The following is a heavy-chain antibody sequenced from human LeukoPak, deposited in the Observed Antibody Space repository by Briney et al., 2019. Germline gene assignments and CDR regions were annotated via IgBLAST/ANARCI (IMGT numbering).Heavy chain of an antibody. J-gene: IGHJ6*02. CDR3: ARELKVRGVIIVSGNHYGMGV. V-gene: IGHV1-69*04. D-gene: IGHD3-10*01. Sequence: GASVKVSRKASGYTFTSYGISWVRQATGQGLEWMGRIIPILGIANYAQKFQGRVTITADKSTSTAYMELSSLRSEDTAVYYCARELKVRGVIIVSGNHYGMGVWGQGTTVTVSS. CDR2: IIPILGIA. CDR1: GYTFTSYG.